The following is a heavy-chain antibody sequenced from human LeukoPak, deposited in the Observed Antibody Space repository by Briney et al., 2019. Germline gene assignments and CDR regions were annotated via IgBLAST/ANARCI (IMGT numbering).Heavy chain of an antibody. CDR2: ISGSSGII. CDR3: AREGLYRGFDN. CDR1: GFTFNTYT. D-gene: IGHD2/OR15-2a*01. Sequence: GGSLRLSCAASGFTFNTYTMNWVRQAPGKGLEWVSYISGSSGIIDYADSVRGRFTISRDNAKNSLYLQMNSLRAEDTAVYYCAREGLYRGFDNWGQGTLVTVSS. J-gene: IGHJ4*02. V-gene: IGHV3-48*01.